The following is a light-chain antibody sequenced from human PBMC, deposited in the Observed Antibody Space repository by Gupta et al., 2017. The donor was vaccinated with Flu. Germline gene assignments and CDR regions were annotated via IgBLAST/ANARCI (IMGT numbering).Light chain of an antibody. V-gene: IGLV2-23*01. CDR2: EGS. J-gene: IGLJ1*01. CDR3: CSYAGSSTLYV. Sequence: QSALTQPASVSGSPGPSITISCTGTSSDVGSYNLVSWYQQHPGKAPKLMIYEGSKRPSGVSNRFSGSKSGNTASLTISGLQAEDEADYYCCSYAGSSTLYVFGTGTKVTVL. CDR1: SSDVGSYNL.